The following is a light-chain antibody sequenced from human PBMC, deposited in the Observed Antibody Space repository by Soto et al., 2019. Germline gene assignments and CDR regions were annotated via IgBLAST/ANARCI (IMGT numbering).Light chain of an antibody. CDR3: AAWYDSQNGRV. CDR1: NSNIGSNT. Sequence: QSVLTQPPSASGTPGQRVTISCSGSNSNIGSNTVNWYQQLPGTAPKLLIYYDNLRPSGVPDRSSGSKSGTSASLAISWLQYDDEADYYCAAWYDSQNGRVFGTGTKVTVL. V-gene: IGLV1-44*01. CDR2: YDN. J-gene: IGLJ1*01.